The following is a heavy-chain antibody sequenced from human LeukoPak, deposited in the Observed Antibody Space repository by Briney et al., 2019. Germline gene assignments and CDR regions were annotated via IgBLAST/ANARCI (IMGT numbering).Heavy chain of an antibody. J-gene: IGHJ4*02. D-gene: IGHD2-2*01. Sequence: ASVKASCKASGYTFIGNYMHWVRPAPGQGLAWMGWINPNSGGTHYAQKFKARVTMTRDRSVSTAYMELSRLRCYVLAVYFFAGARRLVVRGVSLAYWWQASLVTVSS. CDR1: GYTFIGNY. V-gene: IGHV1-2*02. CDR2: INPNSGGT. CDR3: AGARRLVVRGVSLAY.